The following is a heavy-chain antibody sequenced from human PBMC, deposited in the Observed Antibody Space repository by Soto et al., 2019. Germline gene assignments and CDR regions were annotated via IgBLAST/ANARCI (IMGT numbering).Heavy chain of an antibody. CDR3: TTVNEENYEFWRCYGRDAFDI. D-gene: IGHD3-3*01. CDR2: IKSKTDGGTT. CDR1: GFTFSNAW. V-gene: IGHV3-15*01. J-gene: IGHJ3*02. Sequence: EVQLVESGGGLVKPGGSLRLSCAASGFTFSNAWMSLVLQAPGKGLEWVGRIKSKTDGGTTDYASPVKDRFTMSRYDSINTLYLQMNSLKTEDTAVYSCTTVNEENYEFWRCYGRDAFDIWGQWTMVTVSS.